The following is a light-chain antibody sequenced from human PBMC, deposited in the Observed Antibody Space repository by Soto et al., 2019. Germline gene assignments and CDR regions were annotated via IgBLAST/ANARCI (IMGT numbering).Light chain of an antibody. CDR2: DAS. Sequence: EIVLTQSPATLSLSPGERATLSCRASQSVNNYLAWYQQKPGQTPRLLIYDASKRATGTPARFTDRGSGTDFTLTISSLEPEDFAVYYCHQRFSWPLPFGGGTKVEI. V-gene: IGKV3-11*01. CDR1: QSVNNY. CDR3: HQRFSWPLP. J-gene: IGKJ4*01.